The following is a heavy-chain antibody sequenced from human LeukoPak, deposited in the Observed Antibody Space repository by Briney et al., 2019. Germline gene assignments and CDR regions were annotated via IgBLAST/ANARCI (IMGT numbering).Heavy chain of an antibody. Sequence: GGSLRLSCAASGFTFSSYEMNWVRQAPGKGLEWVSYISSSGGTIYYADSVKGRFTISRDNAKNSLYLQMTSLRAEDTAVYYCARLAGSGRRDYYYGMDVWGKGTTVTVSS. V-gene: IGHV3-48*03. CDR3: ARLAGSGRRDYYYGMDV. J-gene: IGHJ6*04. CDR1: GFTFSSYE. D-gene: IGHD3-10*01. CDR2: ISSSGGTI.